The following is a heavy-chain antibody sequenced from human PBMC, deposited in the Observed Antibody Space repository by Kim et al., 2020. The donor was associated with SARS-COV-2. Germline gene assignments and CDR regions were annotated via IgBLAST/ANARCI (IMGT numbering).Heavy chain of an antibody. V-gene: IGHV4-59*13. CDR3: ARGAGWWDV. J-gene: IGHJ6*02. D-gene: IGHD2-8*01. Sequence: SETLCLTCNVSGGYINNYYWSWIRQPPGKGLEWVGFIQYTGNTRYNPSLKSRVTISLDTSENHFSLSLTSVTAADTAVYYCARGAGWWDVWGHGTTVTVS. CDR1: GGYINNYY. CDR2: IQYTGNT.